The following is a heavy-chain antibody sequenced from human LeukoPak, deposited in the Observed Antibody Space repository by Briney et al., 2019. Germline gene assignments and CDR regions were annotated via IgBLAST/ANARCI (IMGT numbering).Heavy chain of an antibody. Sequence: PSETLPLTCTVSGGSISSSSYHWGWIRQPPGKGLEWIGSIYYSGSTYYNPSLKSRVTISVDTSKNQFSLKLSSVTAADTAVYYCARDRSDEYSSSRFDPWGQGTLVTVSS. J-gene: IGHJ5*02. D-gene: IGHD6-6*01. CDR3: ARDRSDEYSSSRFDP. CDR1: GGSISSSSYH. CDR2: IYYSGST. V-gene: IGHV4-39*07.